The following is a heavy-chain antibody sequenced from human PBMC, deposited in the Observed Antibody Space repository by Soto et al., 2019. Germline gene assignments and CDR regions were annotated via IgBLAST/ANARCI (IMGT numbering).Heavy chain of an antibody. J-gene: IGHJ4*02. CDR3: VRDARGGGLLLWDC. CDR2: ISEGGTTT. V-gene: IGHV3-48*03. D-gene: IGHD3-16*01. CDR1: GFMFNDYE. Sequence: EVQLVESGGGLAQSGGSLRLSCAASGFMFNDYEMNWVRQGPGKGLEWVSYISEGGTTTHYTDSVKGRFTISRDNAKESLYLQMNSLTPEDTATYFCVRDARGGGLLLWDCWGQGVVVSVSS.